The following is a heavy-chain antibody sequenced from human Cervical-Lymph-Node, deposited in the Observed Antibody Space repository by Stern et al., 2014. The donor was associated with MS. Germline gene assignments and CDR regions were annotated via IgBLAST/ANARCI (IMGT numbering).Heavy chain of an antibody. CDR2: INLKSGGT. CDR1: GFVFTGYY. J-gene: IGHJ4*02. CDR3: AREQWKEGFAT. V-gene: IGHV1-2*02. Sequence: VQLVQSGAEVKKPGAPVNVSCAASGFVFTGYYLHWVRQAPGQGLEWMGWINLKSGGTNYAQKFHDRVTMTRDTSPNTASLHLASLTSGDTAIYYCAREQWKEGFATWGQGTPVTVSS. D-gene: IGHD1-1*01.